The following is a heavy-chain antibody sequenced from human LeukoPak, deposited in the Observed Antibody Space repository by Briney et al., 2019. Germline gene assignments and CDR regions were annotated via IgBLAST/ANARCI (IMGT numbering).Heavy chain of an antibody. CDR1: GFTFSSYA. V-gene: IGHV3-23*01. CDR3: AKDLTTVTNIGYYYYGMDV. D-gene: IGHD4-17*01. CDR2: ITGDDGRT. J-gene: IGHJ6*02. Sequence: PGGSLRLSCTASGFTFSSYAMSWVRQAPGKGLEWVSGITGDDGRTFYADSVKGHFTISRDNSRNTLYLQMNSLRAEDTAVYYCAKDLTTVTNIGYYYYGMDVWGQGTTVTVSS.